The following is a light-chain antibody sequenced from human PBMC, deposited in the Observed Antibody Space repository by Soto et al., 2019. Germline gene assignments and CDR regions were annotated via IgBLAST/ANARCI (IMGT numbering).Light chain of an antibody. Sequence: MMITQSPATLSVSPGERVTLSCRTSHSVNSHAAWYQQKPGQAPRLLLYGASTRATGIPVRFSGSGFGTEFTLTISSLQSEDFAVYYCQQYKNWPLFGQGTRLEIK. CDR3: QQYKNWPL. CDR1: HSVNSH. CDR2: GAS. J-gene: IGKJ5*01. V-gene: IGKV3-15*01.